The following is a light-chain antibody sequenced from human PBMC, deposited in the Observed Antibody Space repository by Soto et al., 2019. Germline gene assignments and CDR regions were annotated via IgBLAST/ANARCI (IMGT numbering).Light chain of an antibody. CDR1: QGVGNE. J-gene: IGKJ1*01. CDR2: AAS. CDR3: SQHNAYPRT. Sequence: DIQMTQSPSSLAASVGDRVIITCRASQGVGNEVGWYQQKPGKAPKRLIYAASTLQSGTPSRFSGSGSGTEFTLTISCLQPEDFATYFCSQHNAYPRTFGQGTRVE. V-gene: IGKV1-17*01.